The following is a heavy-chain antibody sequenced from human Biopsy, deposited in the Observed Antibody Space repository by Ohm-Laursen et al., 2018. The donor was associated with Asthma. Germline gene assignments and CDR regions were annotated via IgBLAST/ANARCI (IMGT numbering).Heavy chain of an antibody. D-gene: IGHD3-22*01. CDR1: YGSITSGGYY. CDR3: ARAQDYYDSRGYYRSLDY. Sequence: TLSLTCTVSYGSITSGGYYWTWIRQHPGKGLEWLGFIYYSGSTYYNPSLKSRVSISIDTSKNQFSLKLGSLTVADTAVYYCARAQDYYDSRGYYRSLDYWGQGTLVTVSS. J-gene: IGHJ4*02. V-gene: IGHV4-31*03. CDR2: IYYSGST.